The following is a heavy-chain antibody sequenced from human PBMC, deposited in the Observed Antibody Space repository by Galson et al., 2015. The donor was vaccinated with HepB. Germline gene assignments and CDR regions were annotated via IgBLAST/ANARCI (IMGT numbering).Heavy chain of an antibody. J-gene: IGHJ4*02. CDR3: ARDLSYYYDSSGYYYVVLGPVPSGIPTFNYFDY. CDR1: GFTFSSYS. D-gene: IGHD3-22*01. Sequence: SLRLSCAASGFTFSSYSMNWVRQAPGKGLEWVSYISSSSSTIYYADSVKGRFTISRDNAKNSLYLQMNSLRDEDTAVYYCARDLSYYYDSSGYYYVVLGPVPSGIPTFNYFDYWGQGTLVTVSS. V-gene: IGHV3-48*02. CDR2: ISSSSSTI.